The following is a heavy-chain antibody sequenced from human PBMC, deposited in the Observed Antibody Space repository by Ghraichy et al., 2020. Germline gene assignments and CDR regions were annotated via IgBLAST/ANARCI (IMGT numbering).Heavy chain of an antibody. CDR2: IYYSGST. Sequence: SETLSLTCTVSGGSISSYYWSWIRQPPGKGLEWIGYIYYSGSTNYNPSLKSRVTISVDTSKNQFSLKLSSVTAADTAVYYCARARGRWELDYWGQGTLVTVSS. CDR1: GGSISSYY. V-gene: IGHV4-59*01. J-gene: IGHJ4*02. D-gene: IGHD1-26*01. CDR3: ARARGRWELDY.